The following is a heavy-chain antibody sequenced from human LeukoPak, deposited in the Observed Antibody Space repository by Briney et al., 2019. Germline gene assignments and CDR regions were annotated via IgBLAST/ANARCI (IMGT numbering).Heavy chain of an antibody. CDR3: ASPLGYCSSTSCYYDYYMDV. CDR2: ISSSGSTI. D-gene: IGHD2-2*01. V-gene: IGHV3-11*01. CDR1: GFTFSDYY. J-gene: IGHJ6*03. Sequence: GGSLRLSCAASGFTFSDYYMSWIRQAPGKGLERVSYISSSGSTIYYAESVKGRFTISRDNAKNSLYLQMNSLRAEDTAVYYCASPLGYCSSTSCYYDYYMDVWGKGTTVTVSS.